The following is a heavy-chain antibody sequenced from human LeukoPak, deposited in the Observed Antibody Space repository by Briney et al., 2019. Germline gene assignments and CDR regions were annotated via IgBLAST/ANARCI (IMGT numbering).Heavy chain of an antibody. CDR3: AKGAGVRGGGLDY. CDR1: GFTFSSYG. Sequence: PGGSLRLSCAASGFTFSSYGMHWVRQAPGKGLEWVAVISYDGSNKYYADSVKGRFTISRDNSKNTLYLQMNSLRAEDTAVYYCAKGAGVRGGGLDYWGQGTLVTVSS. V-gene: IGHV3-30*18. CDR2: ISYDGSNK. J-gene: IGHJ4*02. D-gene: IGHD3-16*01.